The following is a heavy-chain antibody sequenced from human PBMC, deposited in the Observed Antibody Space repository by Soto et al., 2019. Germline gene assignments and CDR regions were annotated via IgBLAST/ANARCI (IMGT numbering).Heavy chain of an antibody. J-gene: IGHJ4*02. CDR2: ISYDGSNK. CDR1: GFTFSSYG. CDR3: AKGWRRRGGYDSSFDY. Sequence: VQLVETGGGLIQPGGSLRLSCAASGFTFSSYGMHWVRQAPGKGLEWVAVISYDGSNKNYADSVKGRFTISRDNSKNTLYLQMNRLRAEDTAVYYCAKGWRRRGGYDSSFDYWGQGTLVTVSS. V-gene: IGHV3-30*18. D-gene: IGHD5-12*01.